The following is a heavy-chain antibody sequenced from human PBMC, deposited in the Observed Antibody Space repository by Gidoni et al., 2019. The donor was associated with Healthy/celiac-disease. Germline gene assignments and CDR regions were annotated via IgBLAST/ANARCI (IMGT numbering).Heavy chain of an antibody. CDR1: GASISSSSYY. Sequence: QLQLPESGPGLVKPSETLSPTCPVSGASISSSSYYWGWIRHPPGKGLEWIGSIYYSGSTYYNPSLKSRVTISVDTSKNQFSLKLSSVTAADTAVYYCARHNGPVGATLVDYWGQGTLVTVSS. J-gene: IGHJ4*02. D-gene: IGHD1-26*01. CDR2: IYYSGST. V-gene: IGHV4-39*01. CDR3: ARHNGPVGATLVDY.